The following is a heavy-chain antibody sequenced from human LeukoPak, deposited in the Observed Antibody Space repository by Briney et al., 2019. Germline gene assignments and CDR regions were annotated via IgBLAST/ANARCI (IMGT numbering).Heavy chain of an antibody. D-gene: IGHD6-19*01. CDR3: ARDMDSSGWNYYYGMDV. J-gene: IGHJ6*02. V-gene: IGHV3-74*01. CDR1: VSPSIAST. CDR2: INSDGSST. Sequence: GGSLRHSSAHPLVSPSIASTYWGSQTPRKGLVWVSRINSDGSSTSYADSVKGRFTIARDNSKNTLYLQMNSLRAEDTAVYYCARDMDSSGWNYYYGMDVWGQGTTVTVSS.